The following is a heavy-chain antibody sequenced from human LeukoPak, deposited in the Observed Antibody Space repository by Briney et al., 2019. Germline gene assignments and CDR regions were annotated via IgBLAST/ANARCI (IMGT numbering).Heavy chain of an antibody. CDR1: GYTFTSYD. CDR3: ARTGYSSGWYRGYGMDV. V-gene: IGHV1-8*01. Sequence: ASVKVSCKASGYTFTSYDINWVRQATGQGLEWMGWMNPNSGSTGYAQKFQGRVTMTRNTSISTAYMELSSLRSEDTAVYYCARTGYSSGWYRGYGMDVWGQGTTVTVSS. CDR2: MNPNSGST. D-gene: IGHD6-19*01. J-gene: IGHJ6*02.